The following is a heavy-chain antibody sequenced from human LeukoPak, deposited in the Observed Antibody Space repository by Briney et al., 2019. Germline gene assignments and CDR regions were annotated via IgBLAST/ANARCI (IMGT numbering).Heavy chain of an antibody. V-gene: IGHV3-21*04. Sequence: GGSLRLSCAASGFTFSSYSMNWVRQAPGKGLEWVSSISSSSSYIYYADSVKGRFTISRDNAKNSLYLQMNSLRAEDTALYYCARDNWEGVLFTHNWFDPWGQGTLVTVSS. J-gene: IGHJ5*02. CDR1: GFTFSSYS. D-gene: IGHD7-27*01. CDR2: ISSSSSYI. CDR3: ARDNWEGVLFTHNWFDP.